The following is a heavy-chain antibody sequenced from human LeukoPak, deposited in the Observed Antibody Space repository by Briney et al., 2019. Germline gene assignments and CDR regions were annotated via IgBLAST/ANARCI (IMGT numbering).Heavy chain of an antibody. CDR2: ISAYNGNT. CDR1: GYTFTSYG. D-gene: IGHD2-2*01. J-gene: IGHJ6*03. V-gene: IGHV1-18*01. Sequence: ASVKVSCKASGYTFTSYGVSWVRQAPGQGLEWMGWISAYNGNTNYAQKLQGRVTMTTDTSTSTAYMELRSLRSDDTAVYYCAHAVGYCSSTSCYYYYYYMDVWGKGTTVTVSS. CDR3: AHAVGYCSSTSCYYYYYYMDV.